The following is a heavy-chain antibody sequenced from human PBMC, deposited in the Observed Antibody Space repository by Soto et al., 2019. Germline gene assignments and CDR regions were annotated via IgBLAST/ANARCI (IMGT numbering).Heavy chain of an antibody. CDR3: ARNEYSTTFYYYGMDV. CDR1: GGTFSSYA. Sequence: QVQLVQSGAEVKKPGSSVKVSCKASGGTFSSYAITWVRQAPGQGLEWMGRIIPIFGTANYNQKFQGRVTITADESTSTAYMELSSLRSEDTAVYYCARNEYSTTFYYYGMDVWGQGTTVTVPS. V-gene: IGHV1-69*01. D-gene: IGHD6-6*01. J-gene: IGHJ6*02. CDR2: IIPIFGTA.